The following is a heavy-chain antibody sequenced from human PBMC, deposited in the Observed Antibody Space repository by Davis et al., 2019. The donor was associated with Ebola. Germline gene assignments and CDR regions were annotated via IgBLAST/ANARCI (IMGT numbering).Heavy chain of an antibody. Sequence: SETLSLTCTVSGDSISSYSYYWAWIRQSPGKGLEWLGSIFYTGNTFYNPSLSSRVTISIDTSNNQFSLKLSSVTAADTAVYYCARDTIALNFWGRGTLVTVSS. J-gene: IGHJ4*02. CDR3: ARDTIALNF. D-gene: IGHD2-21*01. CDR1: GDSISSYSYY. V-gene: IGHV4-39*07. CDR2: IFYTGNT.